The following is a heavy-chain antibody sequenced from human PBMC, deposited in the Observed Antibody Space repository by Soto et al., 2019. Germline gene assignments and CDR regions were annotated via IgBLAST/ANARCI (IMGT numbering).Heavy chain of an antibody. CDR3: SKNYYFDS. V-gene: IGHV3-23*01. J-gene: IGHJ4*02. CDR1: GFTFSNYA. CDR2: INIVGGNT. Sequence: VQLLESGGDLVQPGGSLRLSCAASGFTFSNYAMSWVRQAPGKALEWVSSINIVGGNTNYADSVRGRFTMSRDDSKNTVFLQMNSLRAEETAIYYCSKNYYFDSWGQGTLVTVSS.